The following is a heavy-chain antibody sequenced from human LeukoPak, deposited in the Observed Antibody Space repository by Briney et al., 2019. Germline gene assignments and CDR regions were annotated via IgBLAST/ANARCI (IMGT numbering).Heavy chain of an antibody. Sequence: GGSLRLSCTASGFTFDDYAMHWVRQAPGKGLEWVSGISWNSFSIGYADSVKGRFTISRDNAKNSLYLQMNSLRAEDTALYYCAKSSGNYLNYYYYMDVWGKGTTVTISS. CDR1: GFTFDDYA. CDR2: ISWNSFSI. D-gene: IGHD3-10*01. V-gene: IGHV3-9*01. CDR3: AKSSGNYLNYYYYMDV. J-gene: IGHJ6*03.